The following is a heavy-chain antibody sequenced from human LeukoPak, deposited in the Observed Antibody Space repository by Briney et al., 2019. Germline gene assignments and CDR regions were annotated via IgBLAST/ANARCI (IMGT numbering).Heavy chain of an antibody. Sequence: ASVKVSCKASGYTFTSYGISWVRQAPGQGLEWMGWISAYNGNTNYAQKLQGGVTMTEDTSTDTAYMELSSLRSEDTAVYYCATGVVPRYELVCGLDYWGQGTLVTVSS. CDR1: GYTFTSYG. D-gene: IGHD3-10*02. V-gene: IGHV1-18*01. J-gene: IGHJ4*02. CDR2: ISAYNGNT. CDR3: ATGVVPRYELVCGLDY.